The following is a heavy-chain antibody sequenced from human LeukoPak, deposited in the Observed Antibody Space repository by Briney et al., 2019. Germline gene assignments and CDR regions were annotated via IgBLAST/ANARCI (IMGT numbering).Heavy chain of an antibody. Sequence: SETLSLTCTVSGGSISSSSYYWGWIRQPPGKGLEWIGSIYYSGSTYYSPSLKSRVTISVDTSKNQFSLKLSSVTAADTAVYYCARHSTSRYCSSTSCGNWFDPWGQGTLVTVSS. CDR1: GGSISSSSYY. J-gene: IGHJ5*02. D-gene: IGHD2-2*01. CDR3: ARHSTSRYCSSTSCGNWFDP. V-gene: IGHV4-39*07. CDR2: IYYSGST.